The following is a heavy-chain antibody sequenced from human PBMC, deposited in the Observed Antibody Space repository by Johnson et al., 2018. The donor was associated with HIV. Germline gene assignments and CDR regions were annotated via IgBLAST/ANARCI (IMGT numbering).Heavy chain of an antibody. CDR2: IKSKTEGETT. CDR3: TTVPTPLAFGYFDAVDI. Sequence: VQLVESGGGLVQPGGSLRLSCAASGFTFSSYAMSWVRQAPGKGLEWVGRIKSKTEGETTDYAAPVKGRFTISRDDSKNTLYLQMNSLKTEDTAVYYCTTVPTPLAFGYFDAVDIWGQGTMVTVSS. V-gene: IGHV3-15*01. D-gene: IGHD3-16*01. J-gene: IGHJ3*02. CDR1: GFTFSSYA.